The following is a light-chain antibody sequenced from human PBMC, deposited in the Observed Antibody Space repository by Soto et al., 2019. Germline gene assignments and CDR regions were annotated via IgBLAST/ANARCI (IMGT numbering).Light chain of an antibody. CDR1: SSDISAYDY. Sequence: PRPASLFGSTGQTITISCTGTSSDISAYDYVSWFQQHPGKAPKLMISEVNNRPSGVSNRFSGSKSGNTAYLTISGLHFVVEPEHFCSLFPTTTTHVFG. J-gene: IGLJ2*01. CDR3: SLFPTTTTHV. CDR2: EVN. V-gene: IGLV2-14*01.